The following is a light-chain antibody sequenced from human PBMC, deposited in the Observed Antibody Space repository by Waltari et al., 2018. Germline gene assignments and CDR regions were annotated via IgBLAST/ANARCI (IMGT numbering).Light chain of an antibody. CDR1: QSVGTW. J-gene: IGKJ2*01. CDR3: QQYSSFST. CDR2: MAS. V-gene: IGKV1-5*03. Sequence: DIQMTQSPSTLSASVGDRVTISCRASQSVGTWLAWYQQKPGKRAKLLIYMASSLESGVPSRFSGSGSGTEFPLAISSLQPDDFATYSCQQYSSFSTFGQGTKV.